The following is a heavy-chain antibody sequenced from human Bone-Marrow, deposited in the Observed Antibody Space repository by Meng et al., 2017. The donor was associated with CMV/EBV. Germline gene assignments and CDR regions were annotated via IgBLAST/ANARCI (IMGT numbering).Heavy chain of an antibody. CDR2: ISFDGSNK. CDR3: AKDHWVAPNTYGGGAFAT. D-gene: IGHD2-21*01. Sequence: GESLKISCAASGFTFSDYAMHWVRQAPGKGLEWVAVISFDGSNKFYADSVKGRYTISRDNSKNTLNLQMNSLRAEDTAVYYCAKDHWVAPNTYGGGAFATWGQGPMVTGSS. CDR1: GFTFSDYA. V-gene: IGHV3-30*04. J-gene: IGHJ3*02.